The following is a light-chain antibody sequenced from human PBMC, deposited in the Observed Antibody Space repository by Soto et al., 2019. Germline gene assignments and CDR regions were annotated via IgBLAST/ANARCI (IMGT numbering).Light chain of an antibody. J-gene: IGKJ1*01. CDR3: QQYDNWLT. V-gene: IGKV3-15*01. CDR1: QSVTSN. CDR2: GAS. Sequence: EIVMTQSPATLSVSPGERATLSCRASQSVTSNLAWYQKKPGQAPRLLIYGASTRATGIPARFSGSGSGTDFTLTISSLQSEDFAVYYCQQYDNWLTVGQGTSVEIK.